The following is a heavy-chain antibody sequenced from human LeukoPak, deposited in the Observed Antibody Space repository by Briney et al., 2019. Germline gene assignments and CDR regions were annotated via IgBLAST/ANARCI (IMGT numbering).Heavy chain of an antibody. D-gene: IGHD3-3*01. CDR1: GFTFSSYW. CDR3: ASDFWSGYYTPMGVNY. Sequence: GGSLRLSCAASGFTFSSYWMHWVRQAPGKGLVWVSRINSDGSSTSYADSVKGRFTISRDNAKNTLYLQMNSLRAEDTAVYYCASDFWSGYYTPMGVNYWGQGTLVTVSS. CDR2: INSDGSST. J-gene: IGHJ4*02. V-gene: IGHV3-74*01.